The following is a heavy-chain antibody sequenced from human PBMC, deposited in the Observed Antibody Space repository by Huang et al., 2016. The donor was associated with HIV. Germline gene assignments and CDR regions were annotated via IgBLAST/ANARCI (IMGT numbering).Heavy chain of an antibody. D-gene: IGHD3-3*01. V-gene: IGHV4-34*02. Sequence: QMQLQQRGAGLLKPSETLSLTCGVSGGSFTGNYLTWIRQAPGKGLEWIGEVNDSGATNYTPSINGRVTISLDKSNRELSLNLRSVTAADTAVYYCARQWTILEWLLGLDVWGQGTTVIVSS. CDR2: VNDSGAT. CDR1: GGSFTGNY. CDR3: ARQWTILEWLLGLDV. J-gene: IGHJ6*02.